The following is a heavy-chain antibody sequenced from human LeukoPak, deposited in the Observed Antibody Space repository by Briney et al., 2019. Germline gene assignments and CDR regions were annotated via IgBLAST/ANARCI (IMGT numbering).Heavy chain of an antibody. CDR2: ISYDGSNK. CDR1: GFTFRSYG. CDR3: AKGGGRDGYNSGLFDY. D-gene: IGHD5-24*01. V-gene: IGHV3-30*18. Sequence: PGRSLRLSCAASGFTFRSYGMHWVRQAPGKGLEWVAVISYDGSNKYYADSVKGRFTISRDNSKNTLYLQMNGLRAEDTAVYYCAKGGGRDGYNSGLFDYWGQGTLVTVSS. J-gene: IGHJ4*02.